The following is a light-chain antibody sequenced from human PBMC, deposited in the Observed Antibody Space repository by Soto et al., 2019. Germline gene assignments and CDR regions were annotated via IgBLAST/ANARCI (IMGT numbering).Light chain of an antibody. J-gene: IGKJ4*01. CDR3: QQRSNWPLT. Sequence: EIVLTQSQATLSLSPGERATLSCRASQRVSSYLAWYQQKPGQAPRLLIYDASNRATGIPARFSGSGSGTDFTLTISSLEPEDFAVYYCQQRSNWPLTFGGGTKVEIK. CDR2: DAS. CDR1: QRVSSY. V-gene: IGKV3-11*01.